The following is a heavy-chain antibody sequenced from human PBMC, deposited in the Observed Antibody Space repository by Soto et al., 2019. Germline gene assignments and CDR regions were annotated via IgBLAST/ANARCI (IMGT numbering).Heavy chain of an antibody. D-gene: IGHD2-21*01. CDR1: GITLTGYA. V-gene: IGHV3-23*01. J-gene: IGHJ6*02. CDR3: AKLVQTPGGGYFYFDALDV. CDR2: ISGGGDTR. Sequence: EVPLLESGGGLVQPGGSLRLSCAASGITLTGYAMSWVRQAPGKGLEWVSGISGGGDTRYYTDSVKGRFTIARDDSRNTLYLQMNSLRAEDSAIYYCAKLVQTPGGGYFYFDALDVWGQGTTVTVSS.